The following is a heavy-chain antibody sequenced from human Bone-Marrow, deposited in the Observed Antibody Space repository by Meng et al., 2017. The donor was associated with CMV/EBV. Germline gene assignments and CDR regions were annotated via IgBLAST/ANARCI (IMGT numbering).Heavy chain of an antibody. CDR2: INPNSGGT. Sequence: QVQRGQSGTEVAKPGASVKVSCKASGYTFTDYYMHWVRQAPGQGLEWMGWINPNSGGTSYAQKFQGRVTMTRDTSINTAYMELTSLTPDDTAVYYCAARGYNYGQNFEYWGQGTLVTVSS. J-gene: IGHJ4*02. V-gene: IGHV1-2*02. CDR3: AARGYNYGQNFEY. CDR1: GYTFTDYY. D-gene: IGHD5-18*01.